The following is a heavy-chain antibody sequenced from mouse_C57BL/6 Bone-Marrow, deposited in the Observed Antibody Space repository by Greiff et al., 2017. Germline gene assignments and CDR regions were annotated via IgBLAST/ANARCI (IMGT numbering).Heavy chain of an antibody. D-gene: IGHD2-1*01. CDR1: GYTFTGYW. Sequence: QVHVKQSGAELMKPGASVKLSCKATGYTFTGYWIEWVQQRPGHGLEWIGEILPGSGSNNYNEKFKVKATFTEDTASNTAYMQLSSLTTEDSAIYYCSSGKVYYYYAMDYWGQGTSVTVSS. J-gene: IGHJ4*01. V-gene: IGHV1-9*01. CDR2: ILPGSGSN. CDR3: SSGKVYYYYAMDY.